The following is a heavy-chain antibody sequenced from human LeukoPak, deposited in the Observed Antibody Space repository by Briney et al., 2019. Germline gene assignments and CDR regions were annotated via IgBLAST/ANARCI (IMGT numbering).Heavy chain of an antibody. D-gene: IGHD2-2*01. CDR3: ARDRGWCSSTSCYEDNFDY. CDR1: GYTFTGYY. V-gene: IGHV1-2*02. J-gene: IGHJ4*02. CDR2: INPNSGGT. Sequence: ASVKVSCKASGYTFTGYYMHWVRQAPGQGLEWMGWINPNSGGTNYAQKSQGRVTMTRDTSISTAYMELSGLRSDDTAVYYCARDRGWCSSTSCYEDNFDYWGQGTLVTVSS.